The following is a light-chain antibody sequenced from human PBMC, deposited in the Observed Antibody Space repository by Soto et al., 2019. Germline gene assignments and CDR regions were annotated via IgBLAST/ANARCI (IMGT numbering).Light chain of an antibody. Sequence: EIVMTQSPATLSVSPGERATLSCRASQSVSRSLAWYQQKPGQAPRLLIYGASTRATGIPARFSGSGSGTEFTLTISSLQSEDFAVYYCQQYNNWPPSFGQGTKLEIK. J-gene: IGKJ2*01. CDR1: QSVSRS. V-gene: IGKV3-15*01. CDR3: QQYNNWPPS. CDR2: GAS.